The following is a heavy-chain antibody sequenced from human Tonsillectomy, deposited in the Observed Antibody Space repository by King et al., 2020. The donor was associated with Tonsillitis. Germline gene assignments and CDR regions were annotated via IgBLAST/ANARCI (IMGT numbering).Heavy chain of an antibody. CDR3: ARVYPAADYYYGMDV. V-gene: IGHV4-61*01. CDR1: GGSVSSGRYY. D-gene: IGHD2-2*01. Sequence: QLQESGPGLVKPSETLSLTCTVSGGSVSSGRYYWSWIRQPPGKGLEWIGYIYYSGNTNYNPSLRSRVTMSEGTSKNQFSLKLSSVTAADTAVYYCARVYPAADYYYGMDVWGQGTTVTVSS. CDR2: IYYSGNT. J-gene: IGHJ6*02.